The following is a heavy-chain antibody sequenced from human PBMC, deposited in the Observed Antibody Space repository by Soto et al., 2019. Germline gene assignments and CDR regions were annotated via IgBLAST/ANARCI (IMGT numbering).Heavy chain of an antibody. CDR3: ARLASSGYYAGFDP. CDR2: IYHSGST. D-gene: IGHD3-22*01. V-gene: IGHV4-30-2*01. Sequence: PSETLSLTCAVSGGSISSGGYSWSWIRRPPGKGLEWIGYIYHSGSTYYNPSLKSRVTISVDRSKNQFSLKLSSVTAADTAVYYCARLASSGYYAGFDPWGQGTLVTVSS. J-gene: IGHJ5*02. CDR1: GGSISSGGYS.